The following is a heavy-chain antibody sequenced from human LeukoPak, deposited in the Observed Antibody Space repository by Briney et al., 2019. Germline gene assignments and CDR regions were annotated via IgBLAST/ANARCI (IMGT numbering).Heavy chain of an antibody. D-gene: IGHD3-22*01. V-gene: IGHV1-69*05. J-gene: IGHJ6*03. CDR2: IIPIFGTA. Sequence: SVKVSCKASGGTFSSYAISWVRQAPGQGLEWMGGIIPIFGTANYAQKFQGRVTITTYESTSTAYMELSSLRSEDTAVYYCARPSSGYYFDYYYMDVWGKGTTVTVSS. CDR3: ARPSSGYYFDYYYMDV. CDR1: GGTFSSYA.